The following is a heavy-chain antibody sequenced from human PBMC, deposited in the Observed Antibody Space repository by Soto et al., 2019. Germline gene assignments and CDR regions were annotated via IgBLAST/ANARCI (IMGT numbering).Heavy chain of an antibody. V-gene: IGHV3-15*01. D-gene: IGHD1-7*01. CDR1: GFTFGNAW. CDR2: IKSKTDGGTT. CDR3: LVRAIGITGTSGFDY. J-gene: IGHJ4*02. Sequence: GGSLRLSCAASGFTFGNAWMRWVRQAPGKGLEWVGRIKSKTDGGTTDYAAPVKGRFTISRDDSKNTLYLQMNSLKTEDTAVYYCLVRAIGITGTSGFDYWGQGTLVNVSS.